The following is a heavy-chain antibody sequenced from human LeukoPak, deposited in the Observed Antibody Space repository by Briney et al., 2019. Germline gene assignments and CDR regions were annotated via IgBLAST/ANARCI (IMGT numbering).Heavy chain of an antibody. V-gene: IGHV4-30-4*01. Sequence: SETLSLTCTVSGGSISSGDYYWSWIRQPPGKGLEWIGYIYYSGSTYYNPSLKSRVTISVDTSKNQFSLKLSSVTAADTAVYYCARVAGTTAFDIWGQGTMATVSS. CDR3: ARVAGTTAFDI. D-gene: IGHD1-1*01. J-gene: IGHJ3*02. CDR1: GGSISSGDYY. CDR2: IYYSGST.